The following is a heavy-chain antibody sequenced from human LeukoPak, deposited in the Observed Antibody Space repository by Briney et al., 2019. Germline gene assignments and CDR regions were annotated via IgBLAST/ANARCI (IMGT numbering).Heavy chain of an antibody. Sequence: SETLSLTCTVSGGSITYGSYYWTWIRQPAGKGLGWIGRIYTSGSTYYNPSLKSRVTISVDTSQNQFSLKLSSVTAADTAVYYCARVGSCSGGVCYAFDIWGQGTMVIFSS. J-gene: IGHJ3*02. CDR3: ARVGSCSGGVCYAFDI. D-gene: IGHD2-15*01. V-gene: IGHV4-61*02. CDR1: GGSITYGSYY. CDR2: IYTSGST.